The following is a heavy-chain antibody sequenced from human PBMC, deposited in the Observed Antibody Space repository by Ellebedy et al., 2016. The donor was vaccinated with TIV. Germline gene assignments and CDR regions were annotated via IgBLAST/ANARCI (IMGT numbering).Heavy chain of an antibody. V-gene: IGHV3-9*01. CDR1: GFTFDDYA. D-gene: IGHD1-26*01. Sequence: GGSLRLSXAASGFTFDDYAMHWVRQAPGKGLEWVSGISWNSGSIGYADSVKGRFTISRDNAKNSLYLQMNSLRAEDTALYYCAKDGRVGATTLNWFDPWGQGTLVTVSS. CDR2: ISWNSGSI. J-gene: IGHJ5*02. CDR3: AKDGRVGATTLNWFDP.